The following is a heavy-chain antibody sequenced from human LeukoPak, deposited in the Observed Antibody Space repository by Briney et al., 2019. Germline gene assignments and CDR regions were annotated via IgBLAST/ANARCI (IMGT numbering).Heavy chain of an antibody. Sequence: ASVKVSCKASGYTFTSYYMHWVRQAPGQGLEWMGIINPSGGSTSYAQKFQGRVTMTRDMSTSTVYMELRSLRSEDTAVYYCARQPSFCSSTSCYRPQYYYYYYMDVWGKGTTVTVSS. CDR1: GYTFTSYY. CDR2: INPSGGST. J-gene: IGHJ6*03. D-gene: IGHD2-2*01. V-gene: IGHV1-46*01. CDR3: ARQPSFCSSTSCYRPQYYYYYYMDV.